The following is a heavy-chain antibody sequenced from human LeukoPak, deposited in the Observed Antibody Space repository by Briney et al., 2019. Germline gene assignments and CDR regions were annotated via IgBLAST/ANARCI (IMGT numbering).Heavy chain of an antibody. CDR1: GFTFSSYA. D-gene: IGHD6-13*01. CDR3: ARDRGQQLLRYYFDY. Sequence: PGRSLRLSCAASGFTFSSYAMHWVRQAPGKGLEWVAVISYDGSNKYYADSVKGRFTISRDNSRNTLYLQMNSLRAEDTAVYYCARDRGQQLLRYYFDYWGQGTLVTVSS. CDR2: ISYDGSNK. V-gene: IGHV3-30-3*01. J-gene: IGHJ4*02.